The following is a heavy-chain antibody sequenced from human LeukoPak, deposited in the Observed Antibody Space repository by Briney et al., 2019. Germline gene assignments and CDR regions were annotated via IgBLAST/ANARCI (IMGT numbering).Heavy chain of an antibody. Sequence: ASVKVSCKASGYSFTTYYMHRVRQAPGQGLEWMGIINPSGGTTNYAQKFQGRVTMTRDTSTSTVYMELTSLRSEDTAVYYCARDWARHDYEILTGYYNVIDHWGQGTLVTVSS. CDR1: GYSFTTYY. J-gene: IGHJ4*02. CDR3: ARDWARHDYEILTGYYNVIDH. D-gene: IGHD3-9*01. CDR2: INPSGGTT. V-gene: IGHV1-46*01.